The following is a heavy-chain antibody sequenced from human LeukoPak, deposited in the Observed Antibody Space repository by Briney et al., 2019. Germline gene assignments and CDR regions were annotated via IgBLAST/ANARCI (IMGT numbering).Heavy chain of an antibody. CDR2: ISSSSSTI. CDR1: GFTFSSYS. J-gene: IGHJ4*02. Sequence: GGSPRLSCTASGFTFSSYSMNWVRQAPGKGLEWVSYISSSSSTIYYADSVKGRFTISRDNAKNSLYLQMNSLRAEDTAVYYCAKDSIVVVPAAIYGGQGTLVTVSS. V-gene: IGHV3-48*04. CDR3: AKDSIVVVPAAIY. D-gene: IGHD2-2*01.